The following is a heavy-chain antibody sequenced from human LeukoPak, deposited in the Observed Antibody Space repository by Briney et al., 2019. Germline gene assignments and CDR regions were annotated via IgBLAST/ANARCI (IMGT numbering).Heavy chain of an antibody. CDR3: ASALWGSSH. J-gene: IGHJ4*02. Sequence: PGGSLRLSCAASGFTDSSNYMSWVRQAPGKGLEWVSLIYSGGSTYYADSVKGRFTISRDNSKNTLYLQMNSLRAEDTAVYYCASALWGSSHWGQGTLVTVSS. CDR1: GFTDSSNY. V-gene: IGHV3-53*01. CDR2: IYSGGST. D-gene: IGHD3-16*01.